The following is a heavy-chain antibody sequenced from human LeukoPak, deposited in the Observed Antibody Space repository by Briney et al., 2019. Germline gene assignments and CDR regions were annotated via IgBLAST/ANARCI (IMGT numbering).Heavy chain of an antibody. CDR2: IDHTGST. CDR3: ARGRVSSSRWSSTYYYYFYIDV. J-gene: IGHJ6*03. D-gene: IGHD6-13*01. V-gene: IGHV4-59*01. Sequence: SETLSLTCTVSGGSISSYYWSWIRQPPGKGLEWIGYIDHTGSTNYNPSLNSRVTISRDMSKNHFSLELSSVTAADTAVYFCARGRVSSSRWSSTYYYYFYIDVWGKGTTVTVSS. CDR1: GGSISSYY.